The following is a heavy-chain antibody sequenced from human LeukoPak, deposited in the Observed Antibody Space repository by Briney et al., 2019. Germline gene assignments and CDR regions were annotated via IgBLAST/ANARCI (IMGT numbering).Heavy chain of an antibody. V-gene: IGHV4-34*01. J-gene: IGHJ4*02. CDR1: GGYGRGLY. CDR2: INHSGST. D-gene: IGHD3-16*02. CDR3: ARVGGYDYVWGSYRRKPSFDY. Sequence: SGAGSLNCGVYGGYGRGLYWSGIRQPPEKGLEWIGEINHSGSTNYNPSLKSRVTISVDTSKNQFSLKLSSVTAADTAVYYCARVGGYDYVWGSYRRKPSFDYWGQGTLVTVSS.